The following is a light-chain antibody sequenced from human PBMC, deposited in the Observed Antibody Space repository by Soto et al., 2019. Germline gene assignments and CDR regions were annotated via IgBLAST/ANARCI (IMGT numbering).Light chain of an antibody. V-gene: IGLV1-44*01. Sequence: QSVLTQPPSASGTPGQRVTISCSGSSPNIGSNTVNWYQQLPGTAPKLLIYSNNQRPSGVPDRFSGSTSGTSASLAISGLQSEDEADYYCAAWDDSLNGWVFGGGTKLTVL. CDR1: SPNIGSNT. CDR3: AAWDDSLNGWV. CDR2: SNN. J-gene: IGLJ3*02.